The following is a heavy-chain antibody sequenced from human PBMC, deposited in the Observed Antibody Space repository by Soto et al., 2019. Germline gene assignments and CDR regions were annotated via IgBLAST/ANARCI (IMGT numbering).Heavy chain of an antibody. Sequence: GESLKISCKGSGYSFTTSWIAWLRQMPGKGLEWMGIIYPGDSDTRYSPSFQGQVTFSADKSNSTAYLQWSSLKASDTAIYYCARKGCSGTNCYAGFDTWGQGTLVTVS. CDR2: IYPGDSDT. CDR3: ARKGCSGTNCYAGFDT. CDR1: GYSFTTSW. D-gene: IGHD2-2*01. J-gene: IGHJ5*02. V-gene: IGHV5-51*01.